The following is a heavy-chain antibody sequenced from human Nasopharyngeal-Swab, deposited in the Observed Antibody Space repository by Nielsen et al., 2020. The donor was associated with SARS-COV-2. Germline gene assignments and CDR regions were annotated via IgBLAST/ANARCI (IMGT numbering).Heavy chain of an antibody. J-gene: IGHJ4*02. CDR2: ISWDGGST. Sequence: GGSLRLSCAASGFTFDDYTMHWVRQAPGKGLEWVSLISWDGGSTYYADSVKGRFTIPRDNSKNSLYLQMNSLRTEDTALYYCAKASISSGWDWGQGTLVTVSS. V-gene: IGHV3-43*01. CDR3: AKASISSGWD. D-gene: IGHD6-19*01. CDR1: GFTFDDYT.